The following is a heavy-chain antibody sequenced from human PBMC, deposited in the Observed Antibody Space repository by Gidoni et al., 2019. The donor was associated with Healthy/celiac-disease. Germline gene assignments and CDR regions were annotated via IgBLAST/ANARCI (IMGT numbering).Heavy chain of an antibody. CDR3: AKGIRGYPGNYFDY. V-gene: IGHV3-23*01. CDR2: ISGSGGST. J-gene: IGHJ4*02. CDR1: GSTFSSYA. Sequence: EVQLLESGGGLVQPGGSLSLSCAAAGSTFSSYAMGWVRQAPGKGLEWVSAISGSGGSTYYADSVKGRFTISRDNSKNTLYLQMNSLRAEDTAVYYCAKGIRGYPGNYFDYWGQGTLVTVSS. D-gene: IGHD3-22*01.